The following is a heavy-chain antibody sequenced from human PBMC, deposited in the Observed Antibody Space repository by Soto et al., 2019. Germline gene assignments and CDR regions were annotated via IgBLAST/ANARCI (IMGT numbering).Heavy chain of an antibody. D-gene: IGHD2-2*01. CDR3: YVVPAASIAHYFDY. V-gene: IGHV1-46*01. Sequence: SVEVSSKASGYTFTSNYMHWVRQATGQGLEWMGIINPSGGSTSYAQKFQGRVTMTRDTSTSTVYMELSSLRSEDTAVYYCYVVPAASIAHYFDYWGQGTLVTVSS. CDR1: GYTFTSNY. CDR2: INPSGGST. J-gene: IGHJ4*02.